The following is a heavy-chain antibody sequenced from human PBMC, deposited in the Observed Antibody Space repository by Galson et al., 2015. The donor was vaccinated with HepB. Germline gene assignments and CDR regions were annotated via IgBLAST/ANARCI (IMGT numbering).Heavy chain of an antibody. CDR2: INPNSGGT. J-gene: IGHJ4*02. CDR3: ARVGDIVVVPAAMNFDY. Sequence: SVKVSCKASGYTFTGYYMHWVRQAPGQGLEWMGWINPNSGGTNYAQKFQGRVTMTRDTSISTAYMELSRLRSDDTAVYYCARVGDIVVVPAAMNFDYWGQGTLVTVSS. D-gene: IGHD2-2*01. CDR1: GYTFTGYY. V-gene: IGHV1-2*02.